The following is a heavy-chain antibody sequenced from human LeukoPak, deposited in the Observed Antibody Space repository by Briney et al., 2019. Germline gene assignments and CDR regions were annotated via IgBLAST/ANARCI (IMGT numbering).Heavy chain of an antibody. V-gene: IGHV3-30-3*01. CDR2: ISYDGSNK. J-gene: IGHJ4*02. CDR1: GFTFSSYA. Sequence: GRSLRLSCAASGFTFSSYAMHWVRQAPGKGLEWVAVISYDGSNKYYADSVKGRFTISRDNSKNTLYLQMNSLRAEDTAVYYCARGGNNANYFDYWGQGTLVTVSS. D-gene: IGHD1/OR15-1a*01. CDR3: ARGGNNANYFDY.